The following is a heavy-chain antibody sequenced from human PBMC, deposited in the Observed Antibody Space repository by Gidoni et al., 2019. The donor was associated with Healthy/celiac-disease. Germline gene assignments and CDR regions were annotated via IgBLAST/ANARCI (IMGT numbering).Heavy chain of an antibody. CDR3: TRPFWGGYYYAEDDY. J-gene: IGHJ4*02. V-gene: IGHV3-73*02. CDR1: GFTFSGSA. CDR2: IRSKANSYAT. Sequence: EVQLVESGGGLVQPGGSLNLFCAASGFTFSGSAMHWVRQASGKGLEWVGRIRSKANSYATAYAASVKGRFTISRDDSKNTAYLQMNSLKTEDTAVYYCTRPFWGGYYYAEDDYWGQGTLVTVSS. D-gene: IGHD3-22*01.